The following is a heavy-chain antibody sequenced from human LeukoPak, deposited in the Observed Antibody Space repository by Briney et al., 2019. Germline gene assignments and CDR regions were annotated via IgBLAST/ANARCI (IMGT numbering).Heavy chain of an antibody. Sequence: GGSLRLSCAASGFTFSSYWMSWVRQAPGKGLEWVANIKQDGSEKYYVDSVKGRFTISRDNAKNSLYLQMNSLRAEDTAVYYCARDLYRIVVVPHYFDYWGRGTLVTVSS. D-gene: IGHD3-22*01. J-gene: IGHJ4*02. V-gene: IGHV3-7*01. CDR3: ARDLYRIVVVPHYFDY. CDR1: GFTFSSYW. CDR2: IKQDGSEK.